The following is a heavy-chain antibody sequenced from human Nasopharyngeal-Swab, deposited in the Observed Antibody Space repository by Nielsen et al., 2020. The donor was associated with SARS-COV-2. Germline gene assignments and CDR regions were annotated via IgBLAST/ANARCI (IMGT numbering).Heavy chain of an antibody. Sequence: SQTLSLTCTYKAASFTGIFWNWVRQPPGKGLEWIGEVSHSGTATYNPSLTGRVTISLDTAWSQFSLRLSSLSDADTAVYFCARGGQDNALDVWDQGTKVAVSS. CDR3: ARGGQDNALDV. D-gene: IGHD1-1*01. V-gene: IGHV4-34*01. CDR2: VSHSGTA. J-gene: IGHJ6*02. CDR1: AASFTGIF.